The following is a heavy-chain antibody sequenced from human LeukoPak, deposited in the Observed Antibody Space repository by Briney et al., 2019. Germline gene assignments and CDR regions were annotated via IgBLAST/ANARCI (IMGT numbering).Heavy chain of an antibody. CDR1: GGSISSSSYY. CDR2: IYYRGST. V-gene: IGHV4-39*01. CDR3: ARGTYFSDTYYFDY. D-gene: IGHD3-22*01. Sequence: PSETLSLTCTVSGGSISSSSYYWGWIRQPPGKGPEWIGTIYYRGSTYYNPSLKSRVTISLDTSKNQFSLKLSSVTAADTAVYYCARGTYFSDTYYFDYWGQGTLVTVSS. J-gene: IGHJ4*02.